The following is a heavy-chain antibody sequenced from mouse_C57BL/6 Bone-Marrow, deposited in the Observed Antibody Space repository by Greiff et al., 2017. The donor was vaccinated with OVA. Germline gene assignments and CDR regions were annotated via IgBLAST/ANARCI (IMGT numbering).Heavy chain of an antibody. D-gene: IGHD2-4*01. J-gene: IGHJ2*01. V-gene: IGHV2-5*01. CDR2: IWRGGST. Sequence: QVQLQQSGPGLVQPSQSLSITCTVSGFSLTSYGVHWVRQSPGKGLEWLGVIWRGGSTDYNAAFMSRLSITKDNSKSQVFFKMNSLQADDTAIYYCAIIYYDFPYYFDYWGQGTTLTVSS. CDR3: AIIYYDFPYYFDY. CDR1: GFSLTSYG.